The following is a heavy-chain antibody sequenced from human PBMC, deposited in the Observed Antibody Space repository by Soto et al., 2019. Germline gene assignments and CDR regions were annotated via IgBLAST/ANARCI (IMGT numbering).Heavy chain of an antibody. Sequence: PGGSLRLSCAASGFTFSSYAMHWVRQAPGKGLEWVAFVSSDGNNKYYAESVKGRFTISRDNAKNTLYLQVDRLTVDDTAVYYYAKDRVIQLLPIWPDPWGQGTLVTVSS. J-gene: IGHJ5*02. V-gene: IGHV3-30*04. D-gene: IGHD2-2*01. CDR2: VSSDGNNK. CDR1: GFTFSSYA. CDR3: AKDRVIQLLPIWPDP.